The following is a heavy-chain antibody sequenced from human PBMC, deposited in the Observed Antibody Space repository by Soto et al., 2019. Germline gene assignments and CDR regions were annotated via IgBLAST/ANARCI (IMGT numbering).Heavy chain of an antibody. J-gene: IGHJ4*02. CDR1: GGSISSYY. Sequence: PSETLSLTCTVSGGSISSYYWSWIRQPPGKGLEWIGYIYYSGSTNYNPSLKSRVTISVDTSKNQFSLKLSSVTAADTAVYYCARRKSIFGVAIIDYWGKGTLVTVSS. V-gene: IGHV4-59*08. D-gene: IGHD3-3*01. CDR3: ARRKSIFGVAIIDY. CDR2: IYYSGST.